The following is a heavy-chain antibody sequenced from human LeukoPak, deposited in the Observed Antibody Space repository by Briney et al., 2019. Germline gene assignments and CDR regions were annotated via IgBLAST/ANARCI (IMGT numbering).Heavy chain of an antibody. Sequence: PGGSLRLSCAASGFXVSSSYISWVRQAPGKGLEWVSVIYSGGGTYYAESVKGRFTISRDLSKNTLYLQMNSLRVEDTAVYYCARAGYSYDSSGYYRTLYFDYWGQGTLVTVSS. D-gene: IGHD3-22*01. V-gene: IGHV3-53*01. CDR1: GFXVSSSY. J-gene: IGHJ4*02. CDR3: ARAGYSYDSSGYYRTLYFDY. CDR2: IYSGGGT.